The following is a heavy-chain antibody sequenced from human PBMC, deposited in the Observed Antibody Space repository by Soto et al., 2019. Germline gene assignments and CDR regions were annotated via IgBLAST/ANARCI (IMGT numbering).Heavy chain of an antibody. CDR2: VYTSDYT. CDR3: ARDFAYFDS. J-gene: IGHJ4*02. D-gene: IGHD3-3*01. V-gene: IGHV4-4*08. CDR1: GASIRSYY. Sequence: SETLSLTCSVSGASIRSYYWHWIRQPPGKGLEWIGYVYTSDYTRYSSSLKSRVTISVDTSKNQFSLNLDSVTAADTAVYFCARDFAYFDSWGQGTLVTVSS.